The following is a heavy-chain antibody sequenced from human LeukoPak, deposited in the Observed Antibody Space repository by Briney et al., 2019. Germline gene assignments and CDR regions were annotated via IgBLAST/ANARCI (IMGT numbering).Heavy chain of an antibody. J-gene: IGHJ4*02. V-gene: IGHV3-15*01. D-gene: IGHD1-1*01. CDR2: IKSKTDGGTT. Sequence: TGGSLRLSCAASGFTFSNAWMSWVRQAPGKGLEWVGRIKSKTDGGTTDYAAPVKGRFTISRDDSKNTLYLQMNSLKTEDTAVYYCTTDETFRYNWNDDGDDDYWGQGTLVTVSS. CDR1: GFTFSNAW. CDR3: TTDETFRYNWNDDGDDDY.